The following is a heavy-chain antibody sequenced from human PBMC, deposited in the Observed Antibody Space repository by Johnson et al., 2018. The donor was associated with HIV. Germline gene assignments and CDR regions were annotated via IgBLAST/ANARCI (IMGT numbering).Heavy chain of an antibody. CDR2: ISSSGSTI. CDR1: GLTFSDYY. D-gene: IGHD3-3*01. J-gene: IGHJ3*02. CDR3: ARDRGGPERNYDFWSGYYGGDAFDI. V-gene: IGHV3-11*01. Sequence: QVQLVESGGGLVHPGGSLRLSCAASGLTFSDYYMSWIRQAPGKGLEWVSYISSSGSTIYYADSVKGRFTISRDNAKKSLYLQMNSLRAEDTALYYCARDRGGPERNYDFWSGYYGGDAFDIWGQGTMVTVSS.